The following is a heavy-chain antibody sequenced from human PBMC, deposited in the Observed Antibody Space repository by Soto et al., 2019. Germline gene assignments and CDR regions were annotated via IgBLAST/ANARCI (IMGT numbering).Heavy chain of an antibody. V-gene: IGHV3-30*18. D-gene: IGHD6-13*01. CDR3: AKERSSSLYYFDY. J-gene: IGHJ4*02. CDR2: ISDNGSNK. CDR1: GFTFSSYG. Sequence: GGSLRLSCAASGFTFSSYGMHWVRQAPGKGLEWVAVISDNGSNKYYADSVKGRFTISRDNSKNTLYLQMNNLRGEDTALYYCAKERSSSLYYFDYWGQGTLVTVSS.